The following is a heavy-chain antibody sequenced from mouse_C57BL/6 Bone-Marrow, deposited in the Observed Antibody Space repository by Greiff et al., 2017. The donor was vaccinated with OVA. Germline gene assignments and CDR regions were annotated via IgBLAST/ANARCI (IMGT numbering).Heavy chain of an antibody. Sequence: EVKLVESGGGLVQPTGSLKLSCAASGFTFNTYDMHWVRQAPGQGLEWVARIRSKSSNTATYYAVSVKARFTISSDDSQTIIYRQINNLKTEDTAMYYCVRDYYFDYWGQGTTLTVSS. V-gene: IGHV10-3*01. CDR1: GFTFNTYD. CDR2: IRSKSSNTAT. D-gene: IGHD1-1*01. J-gene: IGHJ2*01. CDR3: VRDYYFDY.